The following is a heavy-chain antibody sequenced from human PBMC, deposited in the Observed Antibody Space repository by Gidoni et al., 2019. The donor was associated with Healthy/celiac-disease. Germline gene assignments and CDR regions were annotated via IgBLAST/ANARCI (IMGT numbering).Heavy chain of an antibody. D-gene: IGHD4-17*01. V-gene: IGHV1-69*12. CDR1: GGNFSSYA. CDR3: ARDTAPMTTVTPCFSY. J-gene: IGHJ4*02. CDR2: IIPIFGTA. Sequence: QVQLVQSEAEVKKPGSAVKVSCKASGGNFSSYAISWLRQAPGQGLEVMGGIIPIFGTANYAQKCQGRVTITAYESTSTAYMELRSLRSEDTAVYYCARDTAPMTTVTPCFSYWGQGTMVTVSS.